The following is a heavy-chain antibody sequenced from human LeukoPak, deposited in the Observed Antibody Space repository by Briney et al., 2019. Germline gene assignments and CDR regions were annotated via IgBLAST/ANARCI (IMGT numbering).Heavy chain of an antibody. CDR3: ARVKRYCSGGSCYSGRFDP. D-gene: IGHD2-15*01. CDR1: GFTFGDNY. CDR2: ISGGGSIT. Sequence: SGGSLRLSCAGSGFTFGDNYMSWIRQAPGKGLEWISYISGGGSITHYADSVKGRFTVSRDNAKNSLYLQMNSLRAEETAMYYCARVKRYCSGGSCYSGRFDPWGQGTLVTVSS. J-gene: IGHJ5*02. V-gene: IGHV3-11*04.